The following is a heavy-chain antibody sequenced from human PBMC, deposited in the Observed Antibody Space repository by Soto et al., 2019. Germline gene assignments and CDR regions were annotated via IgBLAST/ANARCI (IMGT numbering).Heavy chain of an antibody. CDR3: TTSSLIAARPGDY. V-gene: IGHV3-15*01. J-gene: IGHJ4*02. D-gene: IGHD6-6*01. CDR1: GFTFSNAS. Sequence: LRLSCAASGFTFSNASMSWVRQAPGKGLEWVGRIKSKTDGGTTDYAAPVKGRFTISRDDSKNTLYLQMNSLKTEDTAVYYCTTSSLIAARPGDYWGQGTLVTVSS. CDR2: IKSKTDGGTT.